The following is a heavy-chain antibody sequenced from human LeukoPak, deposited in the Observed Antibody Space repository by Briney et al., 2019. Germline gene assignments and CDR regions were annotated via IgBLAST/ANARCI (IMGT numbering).Heavy chain of an antibody. J-gene: IGHJ4*02. D-gene: IGHD6-25*01. CDR1: RFTVTGNY. CDR2: IYTAGST. CDR3: AGGNTWPGLSY. Sequence: PGGSLRLSCAPSRFTVTGNYMSCVRQAPGKGLEWVSVIYTAGSTYNADSVKGRFTISRDKSKNTLYLQMNTLRAEDTAVYFCAGGNTWPGLSYWGQGTLLTVSS. V-gene: IGHV3-53*01.